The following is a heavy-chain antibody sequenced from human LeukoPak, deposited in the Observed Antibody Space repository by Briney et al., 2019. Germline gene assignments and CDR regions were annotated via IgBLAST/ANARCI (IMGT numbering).Heavy chain of an antibody. D-gene: IGHD3-3*01. CDR3: AKDPIRFLEWLLPREVDY. Sequence: GGSLRLSCAASGFTFSSYAMSWVRQAPGKGLEWVSAISGSDGSTYYADSVKGRFTISRDNSKNTLYLQMNSLRAEDTAVYYCAKDPIRFLEWLLPREVDYWGQGTLVTVSS. V-gene: IGHV3-23*01. J-gene: IGHJ4*02. CDR2: ISGSDGST. CDR1: GFTFSSYA.